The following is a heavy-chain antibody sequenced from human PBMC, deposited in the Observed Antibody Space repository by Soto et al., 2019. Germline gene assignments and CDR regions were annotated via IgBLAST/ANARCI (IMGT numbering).Heavy chain of an antibody. CDR2: ISWNSGSI. J-gene: IGHJ4*02. Sequence: DVQLVESGGGLVQPGRSLRLSCAASGFTFDDYAMHWVRQAPGKGLEWVSGISWNSGSIGYADSVKGRFTISRDNAKNSLCLQMNSLRAEDTALYYCAKDLISSGSAFDYWGQGTLVTVSA. CDR3: AKDLISSGSAFDY. V-gene: IGHV3-9*01. CDR1: GFTFDDYA. D-gene: IGHD1-26*01.